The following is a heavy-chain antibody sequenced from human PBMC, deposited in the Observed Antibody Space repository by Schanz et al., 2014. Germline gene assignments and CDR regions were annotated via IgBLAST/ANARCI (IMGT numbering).Heavy chain of an antibody. J-gene: IGHJ4*02. V-gene: IGHV3-23*04. CDR1: GFSFSTYW. CDR3: AKYRGYYRVSGSYRELEY. D-gene: IGHD3-10*01. Sequence: EEQLVESGGGLVQPGGSLRLSCAASGFSFSTYWMNWLRQAPGKGLEWVSVIGVDGTTTYYADSVKGRFTISRDNSKNTLYLQMNSLRPEDTAVYYCAKYRGYYRVSGSYRELEYWGQGTLVTVSS. CDR2: IGVDGTTT.